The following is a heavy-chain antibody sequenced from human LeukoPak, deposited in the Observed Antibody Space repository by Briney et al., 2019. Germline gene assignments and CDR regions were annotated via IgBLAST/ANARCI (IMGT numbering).Heavy chain of an antibody. CDR1: GYTFTGYY. CDR3: ARDFTPELNWSYLRGNWFDP. D-gene: IGHD1-7*01. V-gene: IGHV1-2*02. Sequence: LVASVKVSCKASGYTFTGYYMHWVRQAPGQGPEWMGWINPDSGGTKYVQKFQGRVTMTRDTSITTAYMELSGLRSDDTAVYYCARDFTPELNWSYLRGNWFDPWGQGTLVTVSS. J-gene: IGHJ5*02. CDR2: INPDSGGT.